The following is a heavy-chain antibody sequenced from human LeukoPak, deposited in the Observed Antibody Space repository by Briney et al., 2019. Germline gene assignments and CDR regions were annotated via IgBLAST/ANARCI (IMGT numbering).Heavy chain of an antibody. V-gene: IGHV3-23*01. D-gene: IGHD3-10*01. Sequence: PGGSLRLSCAASGFTFSSYAMSWVRQAPGKGLEWVSAISGSGGSTSYAQKFQGRVTMTRDTSTSTVYMELSSLRSEDTAVYYCARDASYGSGSQFDPWGQGTLVTVSS. CDR3: ARDASYGSGSQFDP. CDR1: GFTFSSYA. CDR2: ISGSGGST. J-gene: IGHJ5*02.